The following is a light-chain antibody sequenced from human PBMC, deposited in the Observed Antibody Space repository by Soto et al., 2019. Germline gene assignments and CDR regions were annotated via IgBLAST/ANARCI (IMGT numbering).Light chain of an antibody. J-gene: IGKJ1*01. CDR1: QSVSSSY. V-gene: IGKV3-20*01. CDR3: QQFGSSSWT. CDR2: GAS. Sequence: ESVLTQSPGTLSLSPGEKATLSCRASQSVSSSYLAWYQQKPGQAPRLLIYGASSRATGIPDRFSGSGSGTAFTRTVSRLEPEDFAVYYCQQFGSSSWTFGQGTKVEIK.